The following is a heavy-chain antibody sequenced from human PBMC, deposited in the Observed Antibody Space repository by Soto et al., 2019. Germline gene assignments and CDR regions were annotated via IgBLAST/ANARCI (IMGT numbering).Heavy chain of an antibody. CDR3: ARVFSDSSSFFDP. CDR2: IYYSGST. Sequence: TSETLSLTCTVSGGSISSYYWSWIRQPPGKGLEWIGYIYYSGSTNYNPSLKSRVTISVDTSKNQFSLKLSSVTAADTAVYYCARVFSDSSSFFDPWGQGTLVTVSS. J-gene: IGHJ5*02. CDR1: GGSISSYY. V-gene: IGHV4-59*12. D-gene: IGHD6-13*01.